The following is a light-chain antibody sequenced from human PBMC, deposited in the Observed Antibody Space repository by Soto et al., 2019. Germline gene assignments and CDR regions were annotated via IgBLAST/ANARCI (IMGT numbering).Light chain of an antibody. CDR3: QQRGT. CDR1: QGSSSY. V-gene: IGKV1-9*01. J-gene: IGKJ2*02. CDR2: AAS. Sequence: IQLTQSPASLSASVGDRVTITCRASQGSSSYLAWYQQKPGKAPKLLIYAASTLHSGVPSRSSGSGSGTDFTLTISSLQPEDFATYYCQQRGTCGQGTKLEIK.